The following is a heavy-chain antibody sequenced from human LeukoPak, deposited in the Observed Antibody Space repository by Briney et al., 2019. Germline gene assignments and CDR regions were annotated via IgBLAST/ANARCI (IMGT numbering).Heavy chain of an antibody. D-gene: IGHD3-10*01. Sequence: SETLSLTCTVSGGSISSGSYYWSWIRQPAGKGLEWIGRIYTSGSTNYNPSLKSRVTISLDTSKNQFSLKLISVTAADTAVYYCARSFGITKFPVDYWGQGTLVTVSS. J-gene: IGHJ4*02. V-gene: IGHV4-61*02. CDR3: ARSFGITKFPVDY. CDR1: GGSISSGSYY. CDR2: IYTSGST.